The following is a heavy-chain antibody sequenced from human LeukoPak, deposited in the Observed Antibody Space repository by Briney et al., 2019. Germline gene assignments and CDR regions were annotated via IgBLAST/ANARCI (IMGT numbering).Heavy chain of an antibody. CDR3: ARSSVGYDFWSGSFDY. V-gene: IGHV4-59*01. Sequence: SETLSLTCTVSGGSISSYYWSWIRQPPGKGLEWIGYIYYSGSTNYNPSLKSRVTISVDTSKNQFSLKLRSVTAADTAVYYCARSSVGYDFWSGSFDYWGQGTLVTVSS. CDR2: IYYSGST. J-gene: IGHJ4*02. D-gene: IGHD3-3*01. CDR1: GGSISSYY.